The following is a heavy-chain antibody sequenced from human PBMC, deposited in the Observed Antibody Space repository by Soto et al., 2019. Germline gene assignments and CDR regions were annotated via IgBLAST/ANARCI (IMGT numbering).Heavy chain of an antibody. D-gene: IGHD3-22*01. CDR1: GGTFSSYA. J-gene: IGHJ6*02. CDR2: IIPIFGKA. Sequence: QVQLVQSGAEVKKPGSSVKVSCKASGGTFSSYAISWVRQAPGQGLEWMGGIIPIFGKANYAQKFQGRVTITADESTSTAYMELSSLRSEDTAVYYCARGSYDSSGYYHYYYYGMDVWGQGTTVTVSS. V-gene: IGHV1-69*01. CDR3: ARGSYDSSGYYHYYYYGMDV.